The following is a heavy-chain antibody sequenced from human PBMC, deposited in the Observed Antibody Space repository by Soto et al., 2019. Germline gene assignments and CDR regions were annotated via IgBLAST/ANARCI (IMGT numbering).Heavy chain of an antibody. V-gene: IGHV3-23*01. CDR2: ISISGDNT. J-gene: IGHJ4*02. D-gene: IGHD3-3*01. Sequence: PGGSLRLSCAAFRFTFSDHAMSWVRQSPGKGLEWVSGISISGDNTYYADSVKGRFTISRDNSKKTLYLQMNNLRAEDTAVYYCADGGEWSFNFVYWGQGTLVTVSS. CDR1: RFTFSDHA. CDR3: ADGGEWSFNFVY.